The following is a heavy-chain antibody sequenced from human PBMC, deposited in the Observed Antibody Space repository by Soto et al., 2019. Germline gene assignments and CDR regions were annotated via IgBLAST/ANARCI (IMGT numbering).Heavy chain of an antibody. V-gene: IGHV3-23*01. CDR3: GRNSRYGLYYFDY. J-gene: IGHJ4*02. CDR1: GFTFSSYA. D-gene: IGHD5-18*01. CDR2: ISGSGGST. Sequence: GGSLRLSCAASGFTFSSYAMSWVRQAPGKGLEWVSAISGSGGSTYYADSVKGRFTISRDNSKNTLYLQMNSLRAEDTAVYYCGRNSRYGLYYFDYWGQGTLVTVSS.